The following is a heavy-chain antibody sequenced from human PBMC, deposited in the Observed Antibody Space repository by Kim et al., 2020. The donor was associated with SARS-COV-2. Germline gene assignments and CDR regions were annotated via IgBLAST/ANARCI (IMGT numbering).Heavy chain of an antibody. J-gene: IGHJ4*02. Sequence: GGSLRLSCVASGFSFSTYVMHWVRQAPGKGLEWVAIISTDGSKKDYADSVKGHFTISRDNSKNTLYLQMNSLRPEDTAVYYCAGKASGYFGAGTYYNGQFDYWGQGTLVTVSS. CDR3: AGKASGYFGAGTYYNGQFDY. CDR2: ISTDGSKK. V-gene: IGHV3-30-3*01. CDR1: GFSFSTYV. D-gene: IGHD3-10*01.